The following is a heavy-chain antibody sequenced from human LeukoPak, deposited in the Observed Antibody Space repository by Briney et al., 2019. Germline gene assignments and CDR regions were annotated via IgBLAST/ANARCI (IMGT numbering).Heavy chain of an antibody. CDR2: ISYDGSNK. CDR1: GFTFSSYA. CDR3: AKEGKHIVATITRGLDY. V-gene: IGHV3-30*04. D-gene: IGHD5-12*01. Sequence: GGSLRLSCAASGFTFSSYAMHWVRQAPGKGLEWVAVISYDGSNKYYADSVKGRFTISRDNSKNTLYLQMNSLRAEDTAVYYCAKEGKHIVATITRGLDYWGQGTLVTVSS. J-gene: IGHJ4*02.